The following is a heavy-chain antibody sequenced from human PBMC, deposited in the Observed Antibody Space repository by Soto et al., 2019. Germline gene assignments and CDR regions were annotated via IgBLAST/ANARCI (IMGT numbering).Heavy chain of an antibody. CDR3: GRGPSPRAPAGGTPYYYAMDV. D-gene: IGHD6-13*01. CDR2: MNPINGAA. CDR1: GYDFTAYD. J-gene: IGHJ6*02. Sequence: WDSVKVSCKASGYDFTAYDINWVRQASGQGLEWMGWMNPINGAAGSARRFQGRVSMTRNTATGTAYLELTSLRSDDTAVYYCGRGPSPRAPAGGTPYYYAMDVWGQGTTVTVYS. V-gene: IGHV1-8*02.